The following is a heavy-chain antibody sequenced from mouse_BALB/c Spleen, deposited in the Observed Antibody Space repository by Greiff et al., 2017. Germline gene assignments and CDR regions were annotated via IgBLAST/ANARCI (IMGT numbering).Heavy chain of an antibody. CDR3: ARHGSSSYYFDY. D-gene: IGHD1-1*01. CDR1: GFNIKDYY. J-gene: IGHJ2*01. V-gene: IGHV14-1*02. Sequence: VQLKQSGAELVRPGALVKLSCKASGFNIKDYYMHWVKQRPEQGLEWIGWIDPENGNTIYDPKFQGKASITADTSSNTAYLQLSSLTSEDTAVYYCARHGSSSYYFDYWGQGTTLTVSS. CDR2: IDPENGNT.